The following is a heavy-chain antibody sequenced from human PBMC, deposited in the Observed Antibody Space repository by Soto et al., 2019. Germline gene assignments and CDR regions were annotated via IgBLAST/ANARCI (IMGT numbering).Heavy chain of an antibody. CDR3: ARRALAGTSWFDP. CDR2: IYYSERT. J-gene: IGHJ5*02. D-gene: IGHD6-19*01. V-gene: IGHV4-4*02. CDR1: GGSSSTSNW. Sequence: SETLSLACAVSGGSSSTSNWWNCVRQPPGKGLEWSGEIYYSERTNFNPSLKSRVTISIDKSKNQVSLRLSSVIAADTAVYYCARRALAGTSWFDPWGQGTQVTVSS.